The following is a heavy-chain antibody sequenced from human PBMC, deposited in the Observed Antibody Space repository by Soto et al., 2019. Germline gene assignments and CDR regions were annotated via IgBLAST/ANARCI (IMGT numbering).Heavy chain of an antibody. CDR3: AKDNVGPRRGYSYGYAFDI. J-gene: IGHJ3*02. V-gene: IGHV3-43*01. CDR1: GFTFDDYT. Sequence: GGSLRLSCAASGFTFDDYTMHWVRQAPGKGLEWVSLISWDGGSTYYADSVKGRFTISRDSSKNSLYLQMNSLRTGDTALYYCAKDNVGPRRGYSYGYAFDIWGQGTMVTVSS. CDR2: ISWDGGST. D-gene: IGHD5-18*01.